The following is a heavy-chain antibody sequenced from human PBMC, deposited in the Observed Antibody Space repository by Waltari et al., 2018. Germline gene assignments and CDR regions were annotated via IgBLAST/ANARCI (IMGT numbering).Heavy chain of an antibody. Sequence: QVQLVQSGAEVKKPGSSVKVSCKASGGTFSSYAISWVRQAPGQGLEWMGGVIPIFGTENYAQKFQGRVTITADESTSTAYMELSSLRSEDTAVYYCARDDYYGSGSYGWFDPWGQGTLVTVSS. CDR1: GGTFSSYA. CDR3: ARDDYYGSGSYGWFDP. J-gene: IGHJ5*02. CDR2: VIPIFGTE. V-gene: IGHV1-69*12. D-gene: IGHD3-10*01.